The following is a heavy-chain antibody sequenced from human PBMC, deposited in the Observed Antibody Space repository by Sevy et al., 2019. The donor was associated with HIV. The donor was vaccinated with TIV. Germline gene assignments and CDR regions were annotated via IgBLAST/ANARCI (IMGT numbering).Heavy chain of an antibody. Sequence: GGSLRLSCAASGFTFSDYYMSWVRQAPGKGLEWVSYISSSSSYTNYADSVKGRFTISRDKAKNSLYLQMNSLRAEDTAVYYCGRVARYCSSTSCYGSYYMDVWGKGTTVTVSS. J-gene: IGHJ6*03. V-gene: IGHV3-11*06. D-gene: IGHD2-2*01. CDR3: GRVARYCSSTSCYGSYYMDV. CDR1: GFTFSDYY. CDR2: ISSSSSYT.